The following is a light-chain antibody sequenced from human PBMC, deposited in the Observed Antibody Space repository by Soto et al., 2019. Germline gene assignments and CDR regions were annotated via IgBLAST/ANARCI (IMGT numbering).Light chain of an antibody. J-gene: IGLJ1*01. V-gene: IGLV1-51*01. CDR1: SSNLAYNS. Sequence: QSVLTQPPSVSAAPGQDVTISCSGSSSNLAYNSLSWYQQLPGTAPKLLIYDDNKRPSGIPARFSGSKSGTSATLGITGLETGDEADYYCGAWDDSLNVYVLGSGTKVTVL. CDR3: GAWDDSLNVYV. CDR2: DDN.